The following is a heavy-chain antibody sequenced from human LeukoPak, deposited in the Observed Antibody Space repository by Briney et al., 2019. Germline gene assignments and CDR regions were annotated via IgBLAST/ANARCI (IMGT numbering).Heavy chain of an antibody. CDR1: GSTFSSYA. J-gene: IGHJ6*02. D-gene: IGHD3-3*01. CDR2: ISYDGSNK. V-gene: IGHV3-30-3*01. Sequence: GGSLRLSCAASGSTFSSYAVHWVRQAPGKGLEWVAVISYDGSNKYYADSVKGQFTISRDNSKNTLYLQMNSLRAEDTAVYYCARESPLRFLEKDYYGMDVWGQGTTVTVSS. CDR3: ARESPLRFLEKDYYGMDV.